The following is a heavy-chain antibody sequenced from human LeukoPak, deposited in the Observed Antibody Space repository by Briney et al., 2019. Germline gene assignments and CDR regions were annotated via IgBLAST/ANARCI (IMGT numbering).Heavy chain of an antibody. Sequence: GGSLRLSCAASGFTFSSYAMHWVRQAPGKGLGYVSAISSNGGSTYYANSVKGRFTISRDNSKNTLYLQMGSLRAEDMAVYYCARDLIPYYDFWTGFDPWGQGTLVTVSS. CDR2: ISSNGGST. V-gene: IGHV3-64*01. CDR1: GFTFSSYA. CDR3: ARDLIPYYDFWTGFDP. D-gene: IGHD3-3*01. J-gene: IGHJ5*02.